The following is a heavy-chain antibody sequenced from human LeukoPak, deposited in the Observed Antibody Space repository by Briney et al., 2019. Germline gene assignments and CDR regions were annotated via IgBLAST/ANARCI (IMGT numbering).Heavy chain of an antibody. J-gene: IGHJ4*02. CDR2: INPSGDNR. D-gene: IGHD3-3*01. V-gene: IGHV1-46*01. CDR3: AGAVTNLGVAIPAH. CDR1: GYTFSSYH. Sequence: ASVKVSCKASGYTFSSYHMHWVRQAPGQGLEWMGIINPSGDNRSYSQKFQGRVTMTRDMSTSTVYMEVSSLRSEDTAVYYCAGAVTNLGVAIPAHWGQGTLVTVSS.